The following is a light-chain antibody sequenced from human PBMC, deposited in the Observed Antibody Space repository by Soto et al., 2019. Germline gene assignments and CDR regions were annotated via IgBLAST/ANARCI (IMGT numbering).Light chain of an antibody. J-gene: IGLJ3*02. CDR3: QAYDYSLTAFV. CDR2: GDR. V-gene: IGLV1-40*01. Sequence: QSVLTQPPSVSGAPGQRVTISCTGNNSNLGAGYDVYWYQQLPGAAPKLVIFGDRNRPSGVPERFSGSKSGTSASLAITGLQDEDEADYYCQAYDYSLTAFVFGGGTKLTVL. CDR1: NSNLGAGYD.